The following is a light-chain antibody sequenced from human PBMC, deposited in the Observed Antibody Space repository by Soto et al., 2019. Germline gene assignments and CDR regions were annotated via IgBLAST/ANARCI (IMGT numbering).Light chain of an antibody. Sequence: EIVLTQSPATLSLSPGERATLSCRASQTVDTYLAWYQHKPGQSPRLLIYDVSNRATDIPARFSGSGSGTDFTFTISSLEPEDFAVYYCQYRADWPLTFGGGTKVEI. J-gene: IGKJ4*01. V-gene: IGKV3-11*01. CDR3: QYRADWPLT. CDR2: DVS. CDR1: QTVDTY.